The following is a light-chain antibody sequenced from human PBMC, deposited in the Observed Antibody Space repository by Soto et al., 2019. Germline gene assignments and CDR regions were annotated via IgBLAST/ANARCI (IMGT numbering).Light chain of an antibody. J-gene: IGKJ1*01. CDR2: AAS. V-gene: IGKV1-27*01. CDR1: QGIRNY. CDR3: QKHSSAPWT. Sequence: DTQMTQSPSYLSASVGARVTITCRASQGIRNYLAWYQQKPGKVPKLLIYAASTLQSGVPSRFSGSGSGTDCTLTISSLQPEDVATYYCQKHSSAPWTLGQGTKVDIK.